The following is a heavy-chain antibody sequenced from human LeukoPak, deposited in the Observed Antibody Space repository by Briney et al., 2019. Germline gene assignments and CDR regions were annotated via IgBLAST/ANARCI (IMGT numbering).Heavy chain of an antibody. V-gene: IGHV4-30-4*08. J-gene: IGHJ4*02. CDR1: GGSTRSGNYY. CDR2: IYYTGST. CDR3: ARQRRTGDLG. Sequence: SETPSLTCTVSGGSTRSGNYYWSWIRQPPGKGLEWIGYIYYTGSTYYNPSLRSRVTISVDTSNNQFSLKLSSVTAADTAVYYCARQRRTGDLGWGQGTLVTVSS. D-gene: IGHD7-27*01.